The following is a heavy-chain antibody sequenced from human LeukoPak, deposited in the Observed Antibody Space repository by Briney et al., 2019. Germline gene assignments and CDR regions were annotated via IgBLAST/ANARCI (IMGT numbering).Heavy chain of an antibody. J-gene: IGHJ4*02. CDR2: ISNNINYI. CDR3: ATNLYCSGGICYTRDSDY. CDR1: GFTFSSYN. Sequence: GGSLRLSCAASGFTFSSYNMNRVRQAPGKGLEWVASISNNINYIYYADSVKGRFTVSRDNAERSLYLQMNSLRVEDTAVYFCATNLYCSGGICYTRDSDYWGQGTLVTVSS. V-gene: IGHV3-21*01. D-gene: IGHD2-15*01.